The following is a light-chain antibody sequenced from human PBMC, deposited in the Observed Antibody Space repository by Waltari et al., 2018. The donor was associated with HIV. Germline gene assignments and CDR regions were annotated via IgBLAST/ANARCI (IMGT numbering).Light chain of an antibody. J-gene: IGKJ1*01. V-gene: IGKV1-39*01. Sequence: DIQMTQSPSSLSASVGETVTFTCRSSRTIRTYLNWYQQTLGRPPRLLIFSASSLQSGVSSGFSGGGSGTEFTLTINNLQPEDFATYYCEQSYDFPRTFGQGTTVE. CDR1: RTIRTY. CDR3: EQSYDFPRT. CDR2: SAS.